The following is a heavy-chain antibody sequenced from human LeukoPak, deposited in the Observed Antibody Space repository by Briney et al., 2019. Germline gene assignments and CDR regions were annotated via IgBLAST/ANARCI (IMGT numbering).Heavy chain of an antibody. V-gene: IGHV3-23*01. CDR1: GFTFSNYA. Sequence: QPGGSLRLSCAASGFTFSNYAMSWVRQAPGKGLEWVSGISASGSSTYYADSVKGRFTTSRDTSQNTLYLQMNSLRAEDTALYYCATYSSGWSLGGYWGQGTLVTVSS. CDR3: ATYSSGWSLGGY. CDR2: ISASGSST. J-gene: IGHJ4*02. D-gene: IGHD6-19*01.